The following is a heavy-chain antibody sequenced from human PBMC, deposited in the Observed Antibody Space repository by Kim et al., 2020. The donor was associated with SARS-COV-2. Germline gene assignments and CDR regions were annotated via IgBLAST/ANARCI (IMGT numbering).Heavy chain of an antibody. V-gene: IGHV3-23*01. CDR1: GFPFITYT. CDR2: ISGSGRST. D-gene: IGHD4-17*01. J-gene: IGHJ5*02. Sequence: GGSLRLSCVASGFPFITYTMNWVRQAPGKGLEWVSGISGSGRSTYYADSVKGRFTVSRDNSKNTLYLQMNSLRVEDTAVYYCAKEFRVTTETIGGDCFNSWGQGTLVTVSA. CDR3: AKEFRVTTETIGGDCFNS.